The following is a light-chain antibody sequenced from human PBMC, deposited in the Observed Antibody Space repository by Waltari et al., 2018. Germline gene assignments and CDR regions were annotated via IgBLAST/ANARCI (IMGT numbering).Light chain of an antibody. V-gene: IGLV1-44*01. CDR1: ASNIGSNT. CDR2: GNK. CDR3: AAWDDSLAGSYV. J-gene: IGLJ1*01. Sequence: QSVLTQPPSASGTPGQRVTISCSGSASNIGSNTVNWYQQLPGTAPKLVISGNKQPPAGVSDRFSGSKSGTSASLAISGLQSEDEADYFCAAWDDSLAGSYVFGTGTKVTVL.